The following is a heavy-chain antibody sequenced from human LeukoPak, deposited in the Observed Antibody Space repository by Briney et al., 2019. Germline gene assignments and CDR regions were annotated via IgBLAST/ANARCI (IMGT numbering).Heavy chain of an antibody. CDR3: ARGYGDSPEGLDP. CDR2: IYYSGST. CDR1: GGSISSYY. J-gene: IGHJ5*02. Sequence: SETLSLTCTVSGGSISSYYWSWIRQPPGKGLEWIGYIYYSGSTNYNPSLKSRVTISVDTSKNQFSLKLSSVTAADTAVYYCARGYGDSPEGLDPWGQGTLVIVSS. D-gene: IGHD4-17*01. V-gene: IGHV4-59*08.